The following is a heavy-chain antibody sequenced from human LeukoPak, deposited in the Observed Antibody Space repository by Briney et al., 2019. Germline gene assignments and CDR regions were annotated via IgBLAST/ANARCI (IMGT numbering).Heavy chain of an antibody. Sequence: SETLSLTCTVSGGSISSYYWSWIRQPPGKGLEWIGEINRGGSTNYNPSLKSRVTISLDTSVNQFFLRLSPVTAADAGVYYCARERASNNYNNWFDPWGQGTLVTVSS. D-gene: IGHD4-11*01. CDR2: INRGGST. V-gene: IGHV4-34*01. CDR3: ARERASNNYNNWFDP. CDR1: GGSISSYY. J-gene: IGHJ5*02.